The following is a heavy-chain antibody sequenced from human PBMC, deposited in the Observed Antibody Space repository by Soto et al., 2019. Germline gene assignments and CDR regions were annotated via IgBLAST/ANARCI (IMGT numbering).Heavy chain of an antibody. V-gene: IGHV6-1*01. J-gene: IGHJ5*02. Sequence: PSQTLSLTCAISGDSVSSNIAAWNWIRQSPSRGLEWLGRTYYRSKWYNDYAVSVKSRITINPDTSKNQFSLQLNSVTPEDTAVYYFVRVCCLSYTASAEIYSHSWREGSLDTGSS. CDR3: VRVCCLSYTASAEIYSHS. D-gene: IGHD3-10*01. CDR2: TYYRSKWYN. CDR1: GDSVSSNIAA.